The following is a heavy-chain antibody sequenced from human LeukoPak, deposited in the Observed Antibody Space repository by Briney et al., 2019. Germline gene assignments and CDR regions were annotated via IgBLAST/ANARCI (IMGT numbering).Heavy chain of an antibody. V-gene: IGHV3-23*01. J-gene: IGHJ6*02. CDR2: ITGSGGNT. CDR3: AKAASSRWPSYYYGMDV. CDR1: GFIFSSYS. Sequence: GGSLRLSCAASGFIFSSYSMSWVRQAPGKGLEWVSVITGSGGNTYYADSVKGRFTISKDNSKNTVYLQMSSLRVDDTAVYYRAKAASSRWPSYYYGMDVWGQGTTVTVSS. D-gene: IGHD6-13*01.